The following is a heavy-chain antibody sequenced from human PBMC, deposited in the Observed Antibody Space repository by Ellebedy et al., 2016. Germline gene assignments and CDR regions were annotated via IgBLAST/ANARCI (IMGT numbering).Heavy chain of an antibody. CDR2: ISYDGSNK. J-gene: IGHJ6*02. Sequence: GGSLRLXXAASGFTFSSYGMHWVRQAPGKGLEWVAVISYDGSNKYYADSVKGRFTISRDNSKNTLYLQMNSLRAEDTAVYYCARDRGDYYDSSGYYDYYGMDVWGQGTTVTVSS. CDR3: ARDRGDYYDSSGYYDYYGMDV. D-gene: IGHD3-22*01. V-gene: IGHV3-30*03. CDR1: GFTFSSYG.